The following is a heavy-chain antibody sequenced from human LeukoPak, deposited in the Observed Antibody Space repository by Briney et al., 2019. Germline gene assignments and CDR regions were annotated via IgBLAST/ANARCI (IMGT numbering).Heavy chain of an antibody. V-gene: IGHV1-2*02. CDR3: ARDPSYSSGWGSFDY. CDR1: GYTFSDYY. Sequence: ASVKVSCKASGYTFSDYYIHWVRQAPGQGLEWMGWINPNSGGTNFVQKFQGRVTVTRDTSISTVYMELSRLRSDDTAVYYSARDPSYSSGWGSFDYWGQGTLVTVSS. J-gene: IGHJ4*02. D-gene: IGHD6-19*01. CDR2: INPNSGGT.